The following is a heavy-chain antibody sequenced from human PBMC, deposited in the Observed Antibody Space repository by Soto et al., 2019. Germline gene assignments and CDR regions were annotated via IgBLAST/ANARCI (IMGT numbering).Heavy chain of an antibody. J-gene: IGHJ6*02. D-gene: IGHD3-10*01. CDR2: IIPIFGIP. V-gene: IGHV1-69*02. CDR3: ASFRGSYGMDV. CDR1: GGTFSSYT. Sequence: QVQLVQSGAEVKKPGSSVKVSCKASGGTFSSYTISWVRQAPGQGLDWMGRIIPIFGIPTYVKKFKGRVTFTADKSTSTAYMELSNLRSEDTAVYYCASFRGSYGMDVWGHGTTVTVSS.